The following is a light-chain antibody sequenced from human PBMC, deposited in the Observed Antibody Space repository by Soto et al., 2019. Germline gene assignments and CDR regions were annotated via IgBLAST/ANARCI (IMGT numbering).Light chain of an antibody. V-gene: IGLV2-23*02. J-gene: IGLJ3*02. CDR1: SSDVGTYNL. CDR2: EVN. Sequence: QSALTQPDSVSGSPGQSITISCTGTSSDVGTYNLVSWYQQHPGTVPKLLIYEVNNRPSGVSNSLSGSKSGNTASLTISGLLAAYEAGYYCCTYIGNDAWVFGGWTKLTVL. CDR3: CTYIGNDAWV.